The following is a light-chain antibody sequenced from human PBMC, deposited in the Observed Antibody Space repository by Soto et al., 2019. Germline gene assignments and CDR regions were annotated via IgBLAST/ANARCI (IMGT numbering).Light chain of an antibody. CDR2: LGS. J-gene: IGKJ1*01. V-gene: IGKV2-28*01. Sequence: DIVMTQSPLSLPVTPVEPASISCRSSQSLLHSNGYNYLDWYLQNPGQSPQVLICLGSNRASGVTDRFGGSGSDTDFTLKISRVEAEDVGVYYCVQALQTPPWTFGQGTKVEIK. CDR3: VQALQTPPWT. CDR1: QSLLHSNGYNY.